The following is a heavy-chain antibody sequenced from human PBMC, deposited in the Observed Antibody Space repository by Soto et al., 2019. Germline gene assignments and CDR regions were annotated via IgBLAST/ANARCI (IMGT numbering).Heavy chain of an antibody. J-gene: IGHJ1*01. CDR2: IYPSDSTT. CDR1: GYSFTNYS. V-gene: IGHV5-51*01. Sequence: VESLKISCKGSGYSFTNYSIAWVRQMPGKGLEYMGIIYPSDSTTRYSPSFQGQVTISADKSISTAYLQWNSLKASDTAMYYCARHGFYGDYSTNYFEHWGQGTLVTVSS. D-gene: IGHD4-17*01. CDR3: ARHGFYGDYSTNYFEH.